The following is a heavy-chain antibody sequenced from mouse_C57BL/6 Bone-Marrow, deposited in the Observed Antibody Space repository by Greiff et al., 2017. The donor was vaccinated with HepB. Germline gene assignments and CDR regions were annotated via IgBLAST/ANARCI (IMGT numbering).Heavy chain of an antibody. J-gene: IGHJ4*01. CDR3: ARPYDGYAMDY. CDR1: GYAFSSYW. D-gene: IGHD2-12*01. V-gene: IGHV1-80*01. Sequence: VQLVESGAELVKPGASVKISCKASGYAFSSYWMNWVKQRPGKGLEWIGQIYPGDGDTNYNGKFKGKATLTADKSSSTAYMQLSSLTSEDSAVFFCARPYDGYAMDYWGQGTSVTVSS. CDR2: IYPGDGDT.